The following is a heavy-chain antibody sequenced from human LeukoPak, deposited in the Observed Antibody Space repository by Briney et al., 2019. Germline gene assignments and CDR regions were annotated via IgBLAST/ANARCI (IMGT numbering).Heavy chain of an antibody. Sequence: SETLSLTCTVPGGSISSGSYYCSWIRQPPGKGLEWIGSIYHSGSTYYNPSLKSRVTISVDTSKNQFSLKLSSVTAADTAVYYCARQLWLRDWFDPWGQGTLVTVSS. CDR2: IYHSGST. V-gene: IGHV4-39*07. CDR1: GGSISSGSYY. J-gene: IGHJ5*02. D-gene: IGHD5-18*01. CDR3: ARQLWLRDWFDP.